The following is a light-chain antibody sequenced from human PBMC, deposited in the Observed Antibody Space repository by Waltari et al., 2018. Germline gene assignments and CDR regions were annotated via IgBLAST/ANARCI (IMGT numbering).Light chain of an antibody. CDR2: DAS. CDR3: QQRSNRPLI. CDR1: QSVSSY. V-gene: IGKV3-11*01. J-gene: IGKJ4*01. Sequence: EIVLTQSPATLSLSPGERATLSCRASQSVSSYLAWYQQKPGQAPRLLIYDASNRATGIPARFSGSGSGTDFTLTISSLGPEDFAVYYCQQRSNRPLIFGGGTKVEIK.